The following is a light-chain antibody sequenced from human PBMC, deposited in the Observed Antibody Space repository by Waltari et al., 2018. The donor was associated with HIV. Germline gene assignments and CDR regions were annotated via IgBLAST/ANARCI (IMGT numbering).Light chain of an antibody. J-gene: IGLJ1*01. CDR1: SSNIGNNY. Sequence: QSVLTQPPSVSGTPGQRVSISCSGSSSNIGNNYVYWNQQLPGTAPKLPIHRKNRRPSGAPDRDSGSKSGSSASLSISGLRSEDEADDYCALWEDSLRGSVFGTGTEVTVL. CDR2: RKN. CDR3: ALWEDSLRGSV. V-gene: IGLV1-47*01.